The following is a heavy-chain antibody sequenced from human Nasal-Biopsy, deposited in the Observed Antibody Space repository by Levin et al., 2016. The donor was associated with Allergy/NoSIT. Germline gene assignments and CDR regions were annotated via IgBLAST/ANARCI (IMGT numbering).Heavy chain of an antibody. CDR3: AKELIIWYSSGWYGGSGAVDI. J-gene: IGHJ3*02. CDR2: VTADAVDT. CDR1: GFTVINYA. V-gene: IGHV3-23*01. Sequence: GGSLRLSCAASGFTVINYALTWVRQAPGKGLEWVSTVTADAVDTYYSESLRGRFTVSRDNSKNTLYLQMNSLTPEDTAVYFCAKELIIWYSSGWYGGSGAVDIRGQGTMVSVSS. D-gene: IGHD6-19*01.